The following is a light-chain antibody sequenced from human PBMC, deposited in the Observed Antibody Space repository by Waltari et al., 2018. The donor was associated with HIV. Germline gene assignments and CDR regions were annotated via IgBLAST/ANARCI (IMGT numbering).Light chain of an antibody. CDR3: QQYGSSPRT. J-gene: IGKJ1*01. Sequence: EIVLTQSPGTLSLSPGERATLSCRASQSVSSSYLAWYQQKPGQAPWLLIYGASTRATGIPDRFSGSGSGTDFTLTNSRLEPEDFAVYYCQQYGSSPRTFGQGTKVEIK. CDR2: GAS. CDR1: QSVSSSY. V-gene: IGKV3-20*01.